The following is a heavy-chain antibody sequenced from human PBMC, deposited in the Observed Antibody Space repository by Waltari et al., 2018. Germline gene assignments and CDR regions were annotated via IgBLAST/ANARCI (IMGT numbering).Heavy chain of an antibody. CDR1: GYTFTTYE. V-gene: IGHV1-8*02. D-gene: IGHD5-12*01. Sequence: QVQLVQSGAEVMKPGASVKVSCYASGYTFTTYEINWVRQAAGQGFELMGWMNPNTGYTVYAQKFQGRVTMTRDTSISTAFMELSGLNSEDTVLYYCARGRDVYAGYDYNWFDPWGQGTLVTVSS. J-gene: IGHJ5*02. CDR3: ARGRDVYAGYDYNWFDP. CDR2: MNPNTGYT.